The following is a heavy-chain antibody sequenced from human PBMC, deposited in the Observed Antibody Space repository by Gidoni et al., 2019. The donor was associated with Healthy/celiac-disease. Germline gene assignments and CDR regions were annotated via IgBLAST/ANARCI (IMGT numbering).Heavy chain of an antibody. CDR1: GGSFSGYY. Sequence: KPSETLSLTCAVYGGSFSGYYWSWIRQPPGKGLEWIGEINHRGSTNYNPSRKSRVTRSVDTSKNQFSLKLSSLTAADTAVYYCARGGRYRYCSGGSCYLDYWGQGTLVTVSS. J-gene: IGHJ4*02. V-gene: IGHV4-34*01. CDR3: ARGGRYRYCSGGSCYLDY. D-gene: IGHD2-15*01. CDR2: INHRGST.